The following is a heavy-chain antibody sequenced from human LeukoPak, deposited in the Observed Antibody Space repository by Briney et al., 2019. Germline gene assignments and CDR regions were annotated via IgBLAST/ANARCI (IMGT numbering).Heavy chain of an antibody. CDR2: INTNTGNP. CDR1: GYTFTSYA. CDR3: ARERIRTVTPSPTRNWFDP. D-gene: IGHD4-17*01. Sequence: GPVKVSCKASGYTFTSYAMNWVRQAPGQGLEWMGWINTNTGNPTYAQGFTGRFVFSLDTSVSTAYLQISSLKAEDTAVYYCARERIRTVTPSPTRNWFDPWGQGTLVTVSS. J-gene: IGHJ5*02. V-gene: IGHV7-4-1*02.